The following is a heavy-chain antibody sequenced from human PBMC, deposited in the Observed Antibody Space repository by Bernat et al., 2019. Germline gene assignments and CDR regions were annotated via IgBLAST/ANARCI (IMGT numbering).Heavy chain of an antibody. CDR1: GYTFTSYG. CDR2: ISAYNGNT. J-gene: IGHJ4*02. V-gene: IGHV1-18*01. Sequence: QVQLVQSGAEVKKPGASVKVSCKASGYTFTSYGISWVRQAPGQGLEWMGWISAYNGNTNYAQKLQGRVTMTTDTSTSTAYMELRSLRSDDTAVYYCARVPTTTYYYDSSGYGDYWGQGTTVTVSS. D-gene: IGHD3-22*01. CDR3: ARVPTTTYYYDSSGYGDY.